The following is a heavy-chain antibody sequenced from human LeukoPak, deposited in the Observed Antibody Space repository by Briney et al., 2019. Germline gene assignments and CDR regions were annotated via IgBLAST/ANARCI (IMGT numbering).Heavy chain of an antibody. CDR3: ARDSGRGYYYYGMDV. CDR1: GGSISSYY. V-gene: IGHV4-59*01. Sequence: SETLSLTCTVSGGSISSYYWSWIRQPPGKGLEWIGYIYYSRSTNYNPSLKSRVTISVDTSKNQFSLKLSSVTAADTAVYYCARDSGRGYYYYGMDVWGQGTTVTVSS. J-gene: IGHJ6*02. CDR2: IYYSRST. D-gene: IGHD1-26*01.